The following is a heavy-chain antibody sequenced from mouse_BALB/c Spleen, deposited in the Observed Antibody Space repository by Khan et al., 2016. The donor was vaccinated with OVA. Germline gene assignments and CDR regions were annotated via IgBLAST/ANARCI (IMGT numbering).Heavy chain of an antibody. CDR1: GFSLTGYG. CDR2: IWGDGST. Sequence: QVQLKQSGPGLVAPSQSLSITCTVSGFSLTGYGVNWVRQPPGKGLEWLGMIWGDGSTDYNSALKSRLSIRKDNSQNQVFLKMNRLQTDDTARYYCARAYDGNYREAMDYWGQGTSVTVSS. D-gene: IGHD2-3*01. V-gene: IGHV2-6-7*01. J-gene: IGHJ4*01. CDR3: ARAYDGNYREAMDY.